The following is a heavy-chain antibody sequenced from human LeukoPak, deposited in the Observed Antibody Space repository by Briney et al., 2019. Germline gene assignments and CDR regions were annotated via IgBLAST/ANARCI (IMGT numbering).Heavy chain of an antibody. CDR3: ARAHLPDFWSGYRGYYFDY. Sequence: SETLSLTCTVSGGSISSGGYCWSWIRQPPGKGLEWIGYIYHSGSTYYNPSLKSRVTISVDRSKNQFSLKLSSVTAADTAVYYCARAHLPDFWSGYRGYYFDYWGQGTLVTVSS. D-gene: IGHD3-3*01. J-gene: IGHJ4*02. CDR1: GGSISSGGYC. CDR2: IYHSGST. V-gene: IGHV4-30-2*01.